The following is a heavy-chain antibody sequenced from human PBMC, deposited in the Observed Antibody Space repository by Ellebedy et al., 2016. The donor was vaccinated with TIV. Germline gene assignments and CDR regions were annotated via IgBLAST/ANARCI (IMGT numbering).Heavy chain of an antibody. CDR1: GFTFTSYG. Sequence: GESLKISCAASGFTFTSYGMHWVRQAPGKGLEWVAVIWYDESNKYYADSVKGRFTISRDNSKNTLSLQMNSLRAEDTAVYYCAKRVTMVREVITYYHYAMDVWGQGTTVTVSS. D-gene: IGHD3-10*01. CDR2: IWYDESNK. J-gene: IGHJ6*02. CDR3: AKRVTMVREVITYYHYAMDV. V-gene: IGHV3-33*06.